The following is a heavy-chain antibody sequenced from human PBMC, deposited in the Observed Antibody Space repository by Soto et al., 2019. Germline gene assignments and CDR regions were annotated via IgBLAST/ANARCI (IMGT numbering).Heavy chain of an antibody. D-gene: IGHD3-22*01. CDR1: GGSISSYY. V-gene: IGHV4-59*06. J-gene: IGHJ5*02. Sequence: SETLSLTCTLSGGSISSYYWSWIRQPPGKGLEWIGYIYYSGSTYYNPSLKSRVTISVDTSKNQFSLKLSSVTAADTAVYYCARCYYDSSGYYPWGQGTLVTVS. CDR2: IYYSGST. CDR3: ARCYYDSSGYYP.